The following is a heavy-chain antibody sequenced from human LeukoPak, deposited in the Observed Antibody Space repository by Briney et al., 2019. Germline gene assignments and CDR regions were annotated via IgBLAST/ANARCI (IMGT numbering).Heavy chain of an antibody. Sequence: GGSLRLSCAASGFTFSSYGMHWVRQAPGKGLEWVAVIWYDGSNKYYADSVKGRFTISRDNSKNTLYLQMNSLRAEDTAVYYCARDGIPHIAAAGSFFDYWGQGTLVTVSS. J-gene: IGHJ4*02. CDR1: GFTFSSYG. V-gene: IGHV3-33*01. D-gene: IGHD6-13*01. CDR2: IWYDGSNK. CDR3: ARDGIPHIAAAGSFFDY.